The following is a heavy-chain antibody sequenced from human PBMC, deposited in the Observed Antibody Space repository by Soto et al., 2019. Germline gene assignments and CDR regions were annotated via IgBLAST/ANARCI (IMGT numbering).Heavy chain of an antibody. CDR2: MNGDGTGT. V-gene: IGHV3-74*01. D-gene: IGHD2-2*01. Sequence: EVQLVESGGGLVQPGVSLRLACAASGFTISSHWMHCVRRAPGKGLVWVSRMNGDGTGTNYADSVKGRFTISRDDARNTLYQKLNSLRDDDTAIYCCARELAPAALPRSSLMDVWGQGTTVTVSS. J-gene: IGHJ6*02. CDR1: GFTISSHW. CDR3: ARELAPAALPRSSLMDV.